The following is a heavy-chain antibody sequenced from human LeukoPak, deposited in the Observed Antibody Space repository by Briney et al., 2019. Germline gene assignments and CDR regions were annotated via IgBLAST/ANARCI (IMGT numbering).Heavy chain of an antibody. CDR3: ARVVVWSGYDLPNWLDP. Sequence: SETLSLTCTVSGGSISSYYWSWIRQPPGKGLEWIGYIYYSGSTNYNPSLKSRVTISVDTSKNQFSLKLSSVTAADTAVYYCARVVVWSGYDLPNWLDPWGQGTLVTVSS. D-gene: IGHD5-12*01. CDR1: GGSISSYY. J-gene: IGHJ5*02. V-gene: IGHV4-59*01. CDR2: IYYSGST.